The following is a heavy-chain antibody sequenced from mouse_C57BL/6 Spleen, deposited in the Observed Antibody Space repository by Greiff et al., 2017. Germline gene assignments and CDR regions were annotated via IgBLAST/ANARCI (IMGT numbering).Heavy chain of an antibody. V-gene: IGHV1-55*01. Sequence: QVQLQQPGAELVKPGASVKMSCKASGYTFTSYWITWVKQRPGQGLEWIGDIYPGSGSTNYNEKFKRKATLTVDTSSSTAYIQLSSLTSEDSAVYYCARGIYYGSSYWYFDVWGTGTTVTVSS. CDR3: ARGIYYGSSYWYFDV. CDR1: GYTFTSYW. D-gene: IGHD1-1*01. CDR2: IYPGSGST. J-gene: IGHJ1*03.